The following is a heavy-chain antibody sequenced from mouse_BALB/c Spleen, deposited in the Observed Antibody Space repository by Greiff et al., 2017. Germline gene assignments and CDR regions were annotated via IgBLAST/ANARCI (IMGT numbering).Heavy chain of an antibody. D-gene: IGHD1-1*01. V-gene: IGHV14-4*02. CDR3: APDYYGSSYDAMDY. CDR2: IDPENGDT. J-gene: IGHJ4*01. CDR1: GFNIKDYY. Sequence: VQLQQSGAELVRSGASVKLSCTASGFNIKDYYMHWVKQRPEQGLEWIGWIDPENGDTEYAPKFQGKATMTADTSSNTAYLQLSSLTSEDTAVYYCAPDYYGSSYDAMDYWGQGTSVTVSS.